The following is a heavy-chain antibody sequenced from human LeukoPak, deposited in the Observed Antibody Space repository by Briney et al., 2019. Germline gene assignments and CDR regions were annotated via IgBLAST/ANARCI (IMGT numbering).Heavy chain of an antibody. Sequence: PSETLSLTCTVSGGSLSSYYWSWLRQPAGKGLEWIGRIYTSGSTNYNPSLKSRVTMSVDKSKNQFSLKLSSVTAADTAVYYCARDKVDTACMDVWGKGTTVTVSS. CDR1: GGSLSSYY. J-gene: IGHJ6*03. V-gene: IGHV4-4*07. CDR2: IYTSGST. CDR3: ARDKVDTACMDV. D-gene: IGHD5-18*01.